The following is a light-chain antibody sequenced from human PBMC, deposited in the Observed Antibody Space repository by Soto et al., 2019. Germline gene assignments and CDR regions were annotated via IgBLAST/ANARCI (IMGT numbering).Light chain of an antibody. CDR1: QGISSA. J-gene: IGKJ3*01. CDR2: DAS. Sequence: AIQLTQSPSSLSASVGDRVTITCRASQGISSALAWYQQKPGKAPKLLIYDASSLESGVPSRFSGSGSGTDFTLTISSLRPEDFATYYCQQLTTFGPGTKVDIK. CDR3: QQLTT. V-gene: IGKV1-13*02.